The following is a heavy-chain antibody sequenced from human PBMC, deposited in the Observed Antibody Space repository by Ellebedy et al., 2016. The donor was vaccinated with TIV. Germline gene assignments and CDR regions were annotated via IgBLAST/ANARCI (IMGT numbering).Heavy chain of an antibody. CDR3: ARHTSWYDY. Sequence: ASVKVSCKASGYTFTYYAIHWVRQSPGQRLEWMGWNNVGDGDTKYSQKFQGRLTITRDTSESTAYMDLTSLTSEDTAVYYCARHTSWYDYWGQGTLVTVSS. D-gene: IGHD6-13*01. CDR1: GYTFTYYA. J-gene: IGHJ4*02. CDR2: NNVGDGDT. V-gene: IGHV1-3*01.